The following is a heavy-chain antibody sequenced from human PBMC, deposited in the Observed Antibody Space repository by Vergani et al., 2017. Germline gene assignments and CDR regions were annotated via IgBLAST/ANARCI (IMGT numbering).Heavy chain of an antibody. CDR3: VHRLGYFDWDGAFDV. V-gene: IGHV2-5*01. CDR1: GFSLTTGGEG. J-gene: IGHJ3*01. CDR2: VYWNDDE. Sequence: QITLRESGPTLVKPTQTLTLTCTFSGFSLTTGGEGVGWIRQPPGRALEWLAFVYWNDDERYRTSLKSRVTITKDTSKNEVILTMATMDPVDTGTYYCVHRLGYFDWDGAFDVWGPGTMVTVSS. D-gene: IGHD3-9*01.